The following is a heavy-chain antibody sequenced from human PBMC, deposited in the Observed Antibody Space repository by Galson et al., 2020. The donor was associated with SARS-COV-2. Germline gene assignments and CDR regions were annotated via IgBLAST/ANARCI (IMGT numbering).Heavy chain of an antibody. CDR2: IDDAGTTT. D-gene: IGHD3-10*01. CDR1: GLTFNIFW. CDR3: GTAGDY. V-gene: IGHV3-7*05. Sequence: TGGSLSLPCRAYGLTFNIFWMSWVRQSPGKGLEWVANIDDAGTTTYYVDSVKGRFTISRDNAKNSLYLEMNNLRVDDSAVYYCGTAGDYWGQGALVTVSS. J-gene: IGHJ4*02.